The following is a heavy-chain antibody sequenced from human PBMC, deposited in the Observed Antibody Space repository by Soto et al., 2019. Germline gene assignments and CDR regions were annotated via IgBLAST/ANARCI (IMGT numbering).Heavy chain of an antibody. J-gene: IGHJ5*02. CDR2: IKEDGSEK. V-gene: IGHV3-7*01. CDR1: GFTFSSYW. D-gene: IGHD6-13*01. CDR3: ARDFQPNYGSSWAHH. Sequence: GGSLRLSCTGSGFTFSSYWMSWVRQAPGKGLKWVANIKEDGSEKNYVDSVQGRFTISRDNAKNILYLQMNSLRADDTAVYYCARDFQPNYGSSWAHHWGQGALVTVSS.